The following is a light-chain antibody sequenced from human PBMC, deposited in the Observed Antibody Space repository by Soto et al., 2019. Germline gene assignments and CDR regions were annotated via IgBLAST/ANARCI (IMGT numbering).Light chain of an antibody. CDR2: DVS. Sequence: QSVLTQPASVSGSPGQSITISCSGTSSDVGGYNYFSWYQQHPGKAPKLMIYDVSHRPSGVSNRFSGSKSGNTASLTISGLQAEDEADYYCSSYTSSSTLVFGGGTKLTVL. V-gene: IGLV2-14*01. CDR1: SSDVGGYNY. CDR3: SSYTSSSTLV. J-gene: IGLJ3*02.